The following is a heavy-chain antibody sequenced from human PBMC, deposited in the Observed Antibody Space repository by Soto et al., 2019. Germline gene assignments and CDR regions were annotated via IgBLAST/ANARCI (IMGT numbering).Heavy chain of an antibody. D-gene: IGHD6-6*01. J-gene: IGHJ6*02. CDR1: GGTFSSYA. CDR3: AARYSSSSGYYYYGMDV. V-gene: IGHV1-69*06. Sequence: QVQLVQSGAEVKKPGSSVKVPCKASGGTFSSYAISWVRQAPGQGLEWMGGIIPIFGTANYAQKFQGRVTITAGKSTSTAYMELSSLRSEDTAVYYCAARYSSSSGYYYYGMDVWGQGTTVTVSS. CDR2: IIPIFGTA.